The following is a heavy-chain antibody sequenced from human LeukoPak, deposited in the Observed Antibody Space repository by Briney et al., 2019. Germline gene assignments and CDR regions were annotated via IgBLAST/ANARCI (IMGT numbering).Heavy chain of an antibody. J-gene: IGHJ5*02. Sequence: SETLSLTCTVSGGSISSHYWSWIRQPPGKGLEWIGYIYYWGSTNYNPSLKSRVTIPVDTSKNQFSLKLSSVTAADTAVYYCARVGITMVRGTKHWFDPWGQGTLVTVSS. CDR1: GGSISSHY. D-gene: IGHD3-10*01. CDR3: ARVGITMVRGTKHWFDP. V-gene: IGHV4-59*11. CDR2: IYYWGST.